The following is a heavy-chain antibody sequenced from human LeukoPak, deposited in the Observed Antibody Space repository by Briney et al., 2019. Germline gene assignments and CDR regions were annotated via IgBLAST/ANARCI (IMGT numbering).Heavy chain of an antibody. CDR1: GFTFNSYS. Sequence: PGGSLRLSCAASGFTFNSYSINWVRQAPGKGLEWVSSISSSSSYIYYADSVKGRFTISRGNAKNSLYLQMNSLRAEDTAVYYCARESVSYAIDYCGQRTLVTVSS. CDR2: ISSSSSYI. CDR3: ARESVSYAIDY. D-gene: IGHD2-8*01. J-gene: IGHJ4*02. V-gene: IGHV3-21*01.